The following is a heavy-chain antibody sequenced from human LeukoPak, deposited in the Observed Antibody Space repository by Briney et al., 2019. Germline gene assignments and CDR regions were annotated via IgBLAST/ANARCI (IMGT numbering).Heavy chain of an antibody. V-gene: IGHV3-23*01. Sequence: GGSLRLSCAASGFTFSSYAMSWVRQAPGKGLEWVSAITGSGGSTYYADSVKGRFTISRDNSKNTLYLQMNSLRAEDTAVYYCAKDAEDIVVVPAAHYYYYYGMDVWGQGTTVTVSS. CDR3: AKDAEDIVVVPAAHYYYYYGMDV. CDR2: ITGSGGST. D-gene: IGHD2-2*01. J-gene: IGHJ6*02. CDR1: GFTFSSYA.